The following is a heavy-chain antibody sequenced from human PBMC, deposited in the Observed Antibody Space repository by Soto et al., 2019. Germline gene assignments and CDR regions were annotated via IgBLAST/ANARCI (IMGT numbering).Heavy chain of an antibody. D-gene: IGHD2-15*01. CDR2: IIPIFGTA. Sequence: QVQLVQSGAEVKRPGSSVKVSCKASGGTFSSYAISWVRQAPGQGLEWMGGIIPIFGTANYAQKFQGRVTITADESTSTAYMELISLRSEDTAVYYCATRAFGYCSGGSCYSGRFDPWGQGTLVTVSS. V-gene: IGHV1-69*01. CDR1: GGTFSSYA. CDR3: ATRAFGYCSGGSCYSGRFDP. J-gene: IGHJ5*02.